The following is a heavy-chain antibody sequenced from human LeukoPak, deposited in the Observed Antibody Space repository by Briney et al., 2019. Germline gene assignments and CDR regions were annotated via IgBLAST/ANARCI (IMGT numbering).Heavy chain of an antibody. CDR2: INSDGSST. D-gene: IGHD3-9*01. CDR3: ARGDILTGWGYYYMDV. J-gene: IGHJ6*03. CDR1: GFTFSSYW. V-gene: IGHV3-74*01. Sequence: GGSLRLSCAASGFTFSSYWMHWVRQAPGKGLVWVSRINSDGSSTRYADSVKGRFTISRDNAKNTLYLQMNSLRAEDTAVYYCARGDILTGWGYYYMDVWGKGTTVTISS.